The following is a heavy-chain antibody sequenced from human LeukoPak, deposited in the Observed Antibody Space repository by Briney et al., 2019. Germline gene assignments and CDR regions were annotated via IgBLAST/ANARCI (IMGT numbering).Heavy chain of an antibody. Sequence: PSETLSLTCTVSGGSISSHYWSWIRQPPGKGLEWIGYIYYSGSTNYNPSLKSRVTMSVDTSKNQFSLKLSSVTAADTAVYYCARDLSGAYFDYWGQGTLVTVSS. J-gene: IGHJ4*02. V-gene: IGHV4-59*11. CDR3: ARDLSGAYFDY. CDR2: IYYSGST. CDR1: GGSISSHY. D-gene: IGHD4-17*01.